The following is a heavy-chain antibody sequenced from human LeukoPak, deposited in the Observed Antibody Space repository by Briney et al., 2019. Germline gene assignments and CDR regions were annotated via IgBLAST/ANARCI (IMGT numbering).Heavy chain of an antibody. V-gene: IGHV4-59*01. CDR3: ARGGALDI. CDR1: GGSISRYY. CDR2: IYYTGST. Sequence: SETLSLTCTVSGGSISRYYWSWIRQPPGKGLEWIGYIYYTGSTNYNPSLKSRVTISVDTSKNQFSLKLSSVAAADTAVYYCARGGALDIWGQGTMVTVSP. J-gene: IGHJ3*02.